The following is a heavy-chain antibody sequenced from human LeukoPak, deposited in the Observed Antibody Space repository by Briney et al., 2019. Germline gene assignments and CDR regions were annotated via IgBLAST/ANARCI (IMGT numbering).Heavy chain of an antibody. CDR1: GGSISSSNW. CDR2: IYHSGST. D-gene: IGHD1-26*01. Sequence: PSETLSLTCAVSGGSISSSNWWSWVRQPPGKGLEWIGEIYHSGSTNYNPSLKSRVTISVDKSKNQFSLKLSSVTAADTAVYYCARVLLSGSYHKVIDYWGQGTLVTVSS. V-gene: IGHV4-4*02. J-gene: IGHJ4*02. CDR3: ARVLLSGSYHKVIDY.